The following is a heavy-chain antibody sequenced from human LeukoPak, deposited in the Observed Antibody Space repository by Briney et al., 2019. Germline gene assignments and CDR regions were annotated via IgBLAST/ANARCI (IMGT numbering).Heavy chain of an antibody. D-gene: IGHD1-14*01. CDR2: ISFDGSNK. CDR1: GFIFSNFV. Sequence: GGSLRLSCAASGFIFSNFVMHWVRQAPGKGLEWVAVISFDGSNKYYADSVKGRFTISRDNSENTLYLQMSGLRDEDTAVYSCARSRSDALDIWGQGTTVTVSS. V-gene: IGHV3-30-3*01. J-gene: IGHJ3*02. CDR3: ARSRSDALDI.